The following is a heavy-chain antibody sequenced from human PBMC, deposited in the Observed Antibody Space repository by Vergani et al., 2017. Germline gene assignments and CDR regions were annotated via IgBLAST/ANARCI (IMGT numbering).Heavy chain of an antibody. CDR3: ARLVGATKSYYYYYMDV. D-gene: IGHD1-26*01. CDR2: INHSGST. Sequence: QVQLQQWGAGLLKPSETLSLTCAVYGGSFSGYYWSWIRQPPGKGLEWIGEINHSGSTNYNPSLKSRVTISVDTSTNQFSLKLSSVTAADTAVYYCARLVGATKSYYYYYMDVWGKGTTVTVSS. J-gene: IGHJ6*03. V-gene: IGHV4-34*01. CDR1: GGSFSGYY.